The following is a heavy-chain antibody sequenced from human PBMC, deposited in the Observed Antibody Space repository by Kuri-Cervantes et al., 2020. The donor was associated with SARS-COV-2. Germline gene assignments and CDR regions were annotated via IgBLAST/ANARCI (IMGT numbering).Heavy chain of an antibody. CDR2: ISAYNGNT. CDR1: GYTFTSYG. V-gene: IGHV1-18*04. J-gene: IGHJ4*02. Sequence: ASVKVSCKASGYTFTSYGISWVRQAPGQGLEWMGWISAYNGNTNYAQKLQGRVTMTTDTSTSTAYMELRSLRSDDTAVYYCARSPGSIVVVTAPDYWSQGTLVTVSS. D-gene: IGHD2-21*02. CDR3: ARSPGSIVVVTAPDY.